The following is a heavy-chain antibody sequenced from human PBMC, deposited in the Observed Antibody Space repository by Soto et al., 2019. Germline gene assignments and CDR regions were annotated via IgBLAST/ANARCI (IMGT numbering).Heavy chain of an antibody. CDR1: GGSFSGHF. CDR2: IIHSGGT. J-gene: IGHJ5*02. CDR3: ARGLRGYTFGRWCDP. D-gene: IGHD3-22*01. Sequence: QVQLQQWGAGLLKPSETLSLTCAVYGGSFSGHFWSWIRQPPGKGLERIGEIIHSGGTKYNPTRKSRVTLSVDTSKNQFSLKLRSVTAADTAVSYWARGLRGYTFGRWCDPWGQGNLVTVSS. V-gene: IGHV4-34*12.